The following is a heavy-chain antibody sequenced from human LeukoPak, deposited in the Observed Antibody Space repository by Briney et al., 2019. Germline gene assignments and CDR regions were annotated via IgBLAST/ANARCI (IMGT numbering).Heavy chain of an antibody. V-gene: IGHV7-4-1*02. D-gene: IGHD5-18*01. CDR1: GYTFTSYD. J-gene: IGHJ4*02. CDR3: ARLDTAMALDY. Sequence: GASVKVSCKASGYTFTSYDINWVRQATGQGLEWMGWINTNTGNPTYAQGFTGRFVFSLDTSVSTAYLQISSLKAEDTAVYYCARLDTAMALDYWGQGTLVTVSS. CDR2: INTNTGNP.